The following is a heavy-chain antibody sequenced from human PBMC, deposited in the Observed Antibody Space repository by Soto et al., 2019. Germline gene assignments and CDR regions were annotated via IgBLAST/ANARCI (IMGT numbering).Heavy chain of an antibody. J-gene: IGHJ6*02. CDR2: IIPIFGTA. Sequence: QVQLVQSGAEVKKPGSSVKVSCKASGGTFSSYAISWVRQAPGQGLEWMGGIIPIFGTANYAQKFQGRVTITADESTSTAYMELSSLRSEDTAVYYCVTSTPDTAMDTDYYYYYGMDVWGQGTTVTVSS. D-gene: IGHD5-18*01. CDR1: GGTFSSYA. V-gene: IGHV1-69*01. CDR3: VTSTPDTAMDTDYYYYYGMDV.